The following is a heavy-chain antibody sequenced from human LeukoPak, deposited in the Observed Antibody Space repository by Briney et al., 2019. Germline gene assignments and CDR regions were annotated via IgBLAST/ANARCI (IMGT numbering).Heavy chain of an antibody. J-gene: IGHJ6*02. V-gene: IGHV1-2*02. CDR2: INPNSGGT. D-gene: IGHD3-22*01. CDR3: ATLRRPRSSGPTYYYGMDV. Sequence: ASVKVSCKASGYTLTGYYMHWVRQAPGQGLEWMGWINPNSGGTNYAQKFQGRVTMTRDTSISTAYMELSRLRSDDTAVYYCATLRRPRSSGPTYYYGMDVWGQGTTVTVSS. CDR1: GYTLTGYY.